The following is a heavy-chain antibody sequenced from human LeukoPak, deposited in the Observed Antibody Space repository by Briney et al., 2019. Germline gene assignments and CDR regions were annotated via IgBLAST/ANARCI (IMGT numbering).Heavy chain of an antibody. CDR3: ARDKSPDSSGYYLADAFDI. Sequence: LGGSLRLSCAASGFTFSSYSMNWVRQAPGKGLEWVSSISSSSSYIYYADSVKGRFTISRDNAKNSLYLQMNSLRAEDTAVYYCARDKSPDSSGYYLADAFDIWGQGTMVTVSS. V-gene: IGHV3-21*01. CDR1: GFTFSSYS. CDR2: ISSSSSYI. J-gene: IGHJ3*02. D-gene: IGHD3-22*01.